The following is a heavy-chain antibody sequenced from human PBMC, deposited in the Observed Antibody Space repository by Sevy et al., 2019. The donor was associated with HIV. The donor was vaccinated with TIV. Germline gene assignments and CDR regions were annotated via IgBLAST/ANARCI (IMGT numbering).Heavy chain of an antibody. D-gene: IGHD3-22*01. J-gene: IGHJ2*01. V-gene: IGHV4-31*03. CDR2: IYYSGST. CDR1: GGSISSGGYY. CDR3: ASYYDSSGYPWLYFDL. Sequence: SETLSLTCTVSGGSISSGGYYWSWLRQHPGKGLEWIGYIYYSGSTYYNPSLKSRLTISVDTSKNQFSLKLSSVTAADTAVDYCASYYDSSGYPWLYFDLWGRGTLVTVSS.